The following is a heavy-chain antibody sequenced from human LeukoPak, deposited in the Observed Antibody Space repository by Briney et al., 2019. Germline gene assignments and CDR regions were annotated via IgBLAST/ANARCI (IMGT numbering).Heavy chain of an antibody. CDR1: GLTFSTYA. CDR2: IWYDGSNK. J-gene: IGHJ6*02. V-gene: IGHV3-33*01. CDR3: ARAGYGAGTYYPYYFYGMDV. D-gene: IGHD3-10*01. Sequence: PGRSLRLSCAASGLTFSTYAMHWVRQAPGKGLEWVAVIWYDGSNKHYADSVKGRFTISRDNSKNTLYLQMNSLRAEDTAVYYCARAGYGAGTYYPYYFYGMDVWGQGTTVSVSS.